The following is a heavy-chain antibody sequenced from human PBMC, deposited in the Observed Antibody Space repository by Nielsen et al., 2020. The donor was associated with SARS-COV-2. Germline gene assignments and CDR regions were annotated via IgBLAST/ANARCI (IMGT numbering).Heavy chain of an antibody. V-gene: IGHV3-13*01. Sequence: GESLKISCAASGFTFSSYDMHWVRQATGKGLEWVSAIGTAGDTYYPGSVKGRFTISRENAKNSLYLQMNSLRAGDTAVYYCAREVGSLRSSYGMDVWGQGTTVTVSS. D-gene: IGHD3-3*01. CDR3: AREVGSLRSSYGMDV. CDR1: GFTFSSYD. J-gene: IGHJ6*02. CDR2: IGTAGDT.